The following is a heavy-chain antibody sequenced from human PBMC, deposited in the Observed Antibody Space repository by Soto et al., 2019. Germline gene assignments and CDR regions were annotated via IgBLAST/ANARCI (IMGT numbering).Heavy chain of an antibody. CDR1: GYSFTNYG. V-gene: IGHV1-18*01. Sequence: QVQLVQSGPEVKRPGASVKVSCKASGYSFTNYGLSWLRQAPVQGLEWMGWINASNGNTVYAQKLQGRVTMTTDTSTSTAYMELRSLRSDDTAIYYCAREKGYFDYWGQGTLVTVSS. J-gene: IGHJ4*02. CDR2: INASNGNT. CDR3: AREKGYFDY.